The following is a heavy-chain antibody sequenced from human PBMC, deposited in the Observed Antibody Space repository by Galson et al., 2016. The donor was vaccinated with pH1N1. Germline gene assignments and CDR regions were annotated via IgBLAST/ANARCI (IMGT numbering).Heavy chain of an antibody. D-gene: IGHD6-13*01. CDR3: ARDGIAAAGIRRDQYYFDY. J-gene: IGHJ4*02. CDR1: GDSVSSNSAA. V-gene: IGHV6-1*01. CDR2: TYYRSKWYN. Sequence: CAISGDSVSSNSAAWNWIRQSPSRGLEWLGRTYYRSKWYNDYAVSVKSRITINPDTSKNQFSLQLNSVTPEDTAMYYCARDGIAAAGIRRDQYYFDYWCQGTLVTVSS.